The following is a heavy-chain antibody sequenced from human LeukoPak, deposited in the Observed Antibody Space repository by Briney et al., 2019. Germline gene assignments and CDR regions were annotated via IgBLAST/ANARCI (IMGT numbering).Heavy chain of an antibody. D-gene: IGHD6-19*01. Sequence: GGSLRLSCTASGFTFSSYSMNWVRQAPGKGLEWVSSISSSSSYIYYADSVKGRFTTSRDNAKNSLYLQMNSLRAEDTAVYYCAGDPSGWRIFDYWGQGTLVTVSS. CDR2: ISSSSSYI. V-gene: IGHV3-21*01. CDR3: AGDPSGWRIFDY. J-gene: IGHJ4*02. CDR1: GFTFSSYS.